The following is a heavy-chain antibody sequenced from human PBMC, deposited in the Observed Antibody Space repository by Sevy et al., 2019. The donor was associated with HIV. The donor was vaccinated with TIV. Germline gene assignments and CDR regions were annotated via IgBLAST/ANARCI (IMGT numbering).Heavy chain of an antibody. CDR3: ARGGYYHALDY. V-gene: IGHV4-59*11. CDR2: IYYSGTT. CDR1: DGSITSHY. Sequence: SETLSLTCTVSDGSITSHYWSWIRQPPGKGLEWIGYIYYSGTTNYDPSLKSRVTFSVDTSRNQFSLKLSSVTAVDTAVYYCARGGYYHALDYWGQGTLVTVSS. D-gene: IGHD3-22*01. J-gene: IGHJ4*02.